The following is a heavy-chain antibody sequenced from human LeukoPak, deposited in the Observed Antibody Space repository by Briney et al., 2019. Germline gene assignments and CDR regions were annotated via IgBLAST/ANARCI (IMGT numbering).Heavy chain of an antibody. CDR2: ISSISSTM. CDR1: KFTFSDYY. CDR3: ARARTSMIVVVTGGYFDY. J-gene: IGHJ4*02. V-gene: IGHV3-11*04. D-gene: IGHD3-22*01. Sequence: GGSLRLSCAASKFTFSDYYMSWIRQAPGKGLEWVSYISSISSTMYYADSVKGRFTISRDNAKNSLYLQMNSLRAEDTAVYYCARARTSMIVVVTGGYFDYWGQGTLVTVSS.